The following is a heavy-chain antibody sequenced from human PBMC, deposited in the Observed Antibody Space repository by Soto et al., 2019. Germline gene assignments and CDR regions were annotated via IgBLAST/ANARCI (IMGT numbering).Heavy chain of an antibody. CDR3: ARGGGPPGFCLDR. CDR1: GGSFSGYS. D-gene: IGHD3-3*01. V-gene: IGHV4-34*02. Sequence: QVQLQQWGAGLLKPSETLSLTCAVSGGSFSGYSWTWTWIRQPPGKGLGWIGEIDHSGGTNYNPSLTSRVTISVETSRNQFSMKLPSVTAADTDVYYCARGGGPPGFCLDRWGQGTLVTVSS. CDR2: IDHSGGT. J-gene: IGHJ5*02.